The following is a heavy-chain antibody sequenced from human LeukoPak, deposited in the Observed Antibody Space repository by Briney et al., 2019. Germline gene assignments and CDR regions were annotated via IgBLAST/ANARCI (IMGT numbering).Heavy chain of an antibody. CDR3: AKDQYYYDSSGYFSFDY. CDR2: ISGSGGST. J-gene: IGHJ4*02. Sequence: GGSLRLSCAASGFTFSSYAMSWVRQAPGKGLEWVSAISGSGGSTYYADSVKGRFTISRDNSKNTLYLQMNSLRAEDTAVYYCAKDQYYYDSSGYFSFDYWGQGTLVTVSS. CDR1: GFTFSSYA. V-gene: IGHV3-23*01. D-gene: IGHD3-22*01.